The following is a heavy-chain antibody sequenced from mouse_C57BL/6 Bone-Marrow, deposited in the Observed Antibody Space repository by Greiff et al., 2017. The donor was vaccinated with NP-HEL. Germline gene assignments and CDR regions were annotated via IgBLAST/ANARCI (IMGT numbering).Heavy chain of an antibody. CDR1: GFSFNTYA. Sequence: EVKLMESGGGLVQPKGSLKLSCAASGFSFNTYAMNWVRQAPGKGLEWVARIRSKSNNYATYYADSVKDRFTISRDDSESMLYLQMNNLKTEDTAMYYCVRRERWLLHWYFDVWGTGTTVTVSS. CDR3: VRRERWLLHWYFDV. CDR2: IRSKSNNYAT. V-gene: IGHV10-1*01. D-gene: IGHD2-3*01. J-gene: IGHJ1*03.